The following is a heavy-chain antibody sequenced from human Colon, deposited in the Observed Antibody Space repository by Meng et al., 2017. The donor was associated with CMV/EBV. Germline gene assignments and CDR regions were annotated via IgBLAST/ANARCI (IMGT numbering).Heavy chain of an antibody. CDR3: AHRFLRDSSSSLHFDS. CDR1: GFSLSTNGVT. V-gene: IGHV2-5*02. CDR2: IYWDDDK. J-gene: IGHJ4*02. Sequence: ITWKESGPTLVKPTQTLTLTCTFSGFSLSTNGVTVGWIRQPPGTALEWLALIYWDDDKRYSPSLKSRLTITKDTSKNQVVLTMINMDPVDTATYYCAHRFLRDSSSSLHFDSWGQGTLVTVSS. D-gene: IGHD6-6*01.